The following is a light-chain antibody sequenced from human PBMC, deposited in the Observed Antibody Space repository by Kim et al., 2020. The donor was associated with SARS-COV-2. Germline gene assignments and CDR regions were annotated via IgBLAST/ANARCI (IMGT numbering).Light chain of an antibody. J-gene: IGKJ4*01. CDR3: QQYDTTALT. CDR2: DTS. V-gene: IGKV3-20*01. Sequence: SPGESATLSSRASQSASRRYVAWQQQKPGQAPRLLIYDTSSRATGIPDRFSGSGSGTDFTLTVSRLEPEDFAVYYCQQYDTTALTFGGGTKVDIK. CDR1: QSASRRY.